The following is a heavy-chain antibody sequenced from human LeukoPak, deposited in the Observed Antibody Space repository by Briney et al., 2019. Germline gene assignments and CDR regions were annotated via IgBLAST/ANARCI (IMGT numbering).Heavy chain of an antibody. CDR2: IYGNGATT. CDR3: ARKYSGFDY. CDR1: GFTFSSYA. V-gene: IGHV3-23*01. D-gene: IGHD5-12*01. J-gene: IGHJ4*02. Sequence: GGSLRLSCAVSGFTFSSYAMNWDRQAPGKGLEWVSIIYGNGATTDYADSVKGRFTISRDDSKNTLYLQMNSLRAEDTAVYYCARKYSGFDYWGQGTLVTVSS.